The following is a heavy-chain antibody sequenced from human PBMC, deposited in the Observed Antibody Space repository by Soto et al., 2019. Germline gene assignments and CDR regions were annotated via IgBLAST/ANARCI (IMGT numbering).Heavy chain of an antibody. Sequence: QVQLVQSGAEVKKPGSSVKVSCKASGGTFSSYAISWVRQAPGQGLEWMGGIIPIFGTANSTQKFQGRVTITADESTSTAYMELSSLRSEDTAVYYCAKYSGSYRSYWYFDLWGRGTLVTVSS. D-gene: IGHD1-26*01. CDR3: AKYSGSYRSYWYFDL. V-gene: IGHV1-69*01. CDR2: IIPIFGTA. J-gene: IGHJ2*01. CDR1: GGTFSSYA.